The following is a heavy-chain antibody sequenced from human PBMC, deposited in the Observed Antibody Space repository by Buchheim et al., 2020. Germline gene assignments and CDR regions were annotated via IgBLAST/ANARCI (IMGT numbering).Heavy chain of an antibody. Sequence: QVQLVQSGAEVKKPGSSVKVSCKASGGTFSSYAISWVRQAPGQGLEWMGGIIPIFGTANYAQKFQGRVTITADESTSTAYMELSSLRSEDTAVYYCARELYCSSTSCFNSRATWFDPWGQGTL. V-gene: IGHV1-69*01. CDR2: IIPIFGTA. CDR3: ARELYCSSTSCFNSRATWFDP. CDR1: GGTFSSYA. J-gene: IGHJ5*02. D-gene: IGHD2-2*01.